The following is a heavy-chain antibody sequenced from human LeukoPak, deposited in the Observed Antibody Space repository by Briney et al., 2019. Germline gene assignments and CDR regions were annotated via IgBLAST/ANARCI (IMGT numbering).Heavy chain of an antibody. J-gene: IGHJ5*02. CDR2: ISYDGSNK. CDR3: ASGKYRYGDNWFDP. CDR1: GFTFSSYA. Sequence: QPGRSPRLSCAASGFTFSSYAMHWVRQAPGKGLEWVAVISYDGSNKYYADSVKGRFTISRDNSKDTLYLQMNSLRAEDTAVYFCASGKYRYGDNWFDPWGQGTLVTVSS. V-gene: IGHV3-30*04. D-gene: IGHD5-18*01.